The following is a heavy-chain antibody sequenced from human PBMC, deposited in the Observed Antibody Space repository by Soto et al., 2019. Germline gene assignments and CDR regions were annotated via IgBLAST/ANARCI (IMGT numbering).Heavy chain of an antibody. J-gene: IGHJ5*02. D-gene: IGHD3-16*01. CDR1: GVSISSSNW. CDR2: IYHSGST. V-gene: IGHV4-4*02. CDR3: ARDGLVWVRELPDRCFDP. Sequence: QVPLQESGPGLVKPSGTLSLTCAVSGVSISSSNWWSWVRKPTGKGLEWIGEIYHSGSTNYNPPLKSRVTISVDQSKNQFSLKLSSVNAADKAVYYCARDGLVWVRELPDRCFDPWGQGTLFTVYS.